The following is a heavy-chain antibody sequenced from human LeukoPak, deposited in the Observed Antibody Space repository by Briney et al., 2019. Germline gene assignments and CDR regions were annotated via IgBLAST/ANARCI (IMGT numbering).Heavy chain of an antibody. V-gene: IGHV3-20*04. J-gene: IGHJ3*02. D-gene: IGHD5-24*01. CDR2: INWNGGST. CDR1: GFTFTNYA. Sequence: GGSLRLSCAASGFTFTNYAMSWVRQTPGKGLEWVSGINWNGGSTGYADSVKGRFTISRDNAKNSLYLQMNNLRAEDTAVYYCARARDVYNWGVDIWGLGTRVIVSS. CDR3: ARARDVYNWGVDI.